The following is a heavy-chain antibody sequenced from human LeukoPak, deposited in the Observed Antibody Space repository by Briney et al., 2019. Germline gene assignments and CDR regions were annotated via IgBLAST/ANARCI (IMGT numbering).Heavy chain of an antibody. V-gene: IGHV3-30*18. D-gene: IGHD6-13*01. CDR1: GFTFSSYG. CDR3: AKGQQLVPKFDY. CDR2: ISYDGSNK. J-gene: IGHJ4*02. Sequence: GGSLRLSCAASGFTFSSYGMHWVRQAPGKGLEWVAVISYDGSNKYYADPVKGRFTISRDNSKNTLYLQMNSLRAEDTAVYYCAKGQQLVPKFDYWGQGTLVTVSS.